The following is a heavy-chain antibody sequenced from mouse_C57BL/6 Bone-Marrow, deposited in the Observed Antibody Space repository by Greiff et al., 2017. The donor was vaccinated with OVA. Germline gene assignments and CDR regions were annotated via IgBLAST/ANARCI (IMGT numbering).Heavy chain of an antibody. D-gene: IGHD1-1*01. J-gene: IGHJ2*01. V-gene: IGHV1-80*01. CDR1: GYAFSSYW. Sequence: QVQLQQSGAELVKPGASVKISCKASGYAFSSYWMNWVKQRPGKGLEWIGQIYPGDGDTNYNGKFKGKATLTADKSSSTAYMQLSSLTSEDSAVYFCAEGYYYGSDYFDYWGQGTTLTVSS. CDR3: AEGYYYGSDYFDY. CDR2: IYPGDGDT.